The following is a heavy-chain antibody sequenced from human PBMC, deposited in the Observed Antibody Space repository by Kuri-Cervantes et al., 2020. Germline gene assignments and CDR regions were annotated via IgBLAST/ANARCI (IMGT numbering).Heavy chain of an antibody. V-gene: IGHV3-21*01. CDR3: ARDHPTYYYGSGRNPFDY. Sequence: GESLKISCAASGFTFSSYSMNWVRQAPGKGLEWVSSISSSSSYIYYADSVKGRFTISRGNAKNSLYLQMNSLRAEDTAVYYCARDHPTYYYGSGRNPFDYWGQGTLVTVSS. CDR1: GFTFSSYS. CDR2: ISSSSSYI. D-gene: IGHD3-10*01. J-gene: IGHJ4*02.